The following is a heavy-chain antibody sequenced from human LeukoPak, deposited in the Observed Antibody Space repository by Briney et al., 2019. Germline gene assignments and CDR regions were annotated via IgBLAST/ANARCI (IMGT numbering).Heavy chain of an antibody. V-gene: IGHV3-11*05. Sequence: PGGSLRLSCAASGFTFSNFAMSWVRQAPGKGLEWVSYISGSSTYTNYADSVKGRFTISRDNAKNSLYLQMNSLRAEDTAVYYCARDIGPQGGYSGYHPPLRYWGQGTLVTVSS. CDR3: ARDIGPQGGYSGYHPPLRY. CDR1: GFTFSNFA. J-gene: IGHJ4*02. CDR2: ISGSSTYT. D-gene: IGHD5-12*01.